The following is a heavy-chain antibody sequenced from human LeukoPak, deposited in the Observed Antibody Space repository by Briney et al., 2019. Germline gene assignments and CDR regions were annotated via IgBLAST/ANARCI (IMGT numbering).Heavy chain of an antibody. V-gene: IGHV3-9*01. CDR3: AKDKGNYYDSSGSFDY. CDR1: GFTFDDYA. D-gene: IGHD3-22*01. J-gene: IGHJ4*02. Sequence: GGSLRLSCAASGFTFDDYAMHWVRQAPGKGLEWVSGISWNSGSIGYADSVKGRFTISGDNAKNSLYLQMNSLRAEDTALYYCAKDKGNYYDSSGSFDYWGQGTLVTVS. CDR2: ISWNSGSI.